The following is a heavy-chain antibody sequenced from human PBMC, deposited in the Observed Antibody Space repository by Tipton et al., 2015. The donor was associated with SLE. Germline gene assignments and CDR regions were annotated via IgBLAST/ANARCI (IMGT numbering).Heavy chain of an antibody. V-gene: IGHV4-59*01. CDR1: GGSIRSGY. CDR2: IYQSGGT. D-gene: IGHD3-3*01. J-gene: IGHJ4*02. Sequence: TLSLTCTVSGGSIRSGYWSWIRQPPGKGLEWIGHIYQSGGTYYNPSLKGRVTISVDTSKNQFSLKLRSVTAADTALYYCARDVEFSSVSIFGVIPWGQGTLVTVSS. CDR3: ARDVEFSSVSIFGVIP.